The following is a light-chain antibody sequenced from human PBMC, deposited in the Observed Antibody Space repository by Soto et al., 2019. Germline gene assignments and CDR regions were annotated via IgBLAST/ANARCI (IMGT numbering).Light chain of an antibody. Sequence: DIQMTQSPSSLSASVGDRVTITCRASQGISTYFVWYQQQPGTLPKLLIFAASTLHSGVPPRFSGSGSGTDFTLTITSLQPEDGANSYCQNYNGAPWTFGQGTKVEIK. V-gene: IGKV1-27*01. CDR2: AAS. J-gene: IGKJ1*01. CDR1: QGISTY. CDR3: QNYNGAPWT.